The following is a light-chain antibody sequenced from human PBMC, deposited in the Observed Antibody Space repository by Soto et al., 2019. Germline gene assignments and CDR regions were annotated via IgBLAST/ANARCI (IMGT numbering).Light chain of an antibody. V-gene: IGKV1-33*01. J-gene: IGKJ3*01. CDR3: QQYDNRPFT. CDR2: DAS. CDR1: PDISNY. Sequence: DIQMTQSPSSLSASVGDRVTITCQASPDISNYLNWYQQKPGKAPQLLIYDASNLETGVPSRFSGSGSGTDFTFTISSLQPEDIATYYCQQYDNRPFTFGPGTKVDIK.